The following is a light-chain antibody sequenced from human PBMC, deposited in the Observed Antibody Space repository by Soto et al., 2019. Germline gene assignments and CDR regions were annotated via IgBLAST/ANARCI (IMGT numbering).Light chain of an antibody. CDR3: QQYYSTLHT. V-gene: IGKV4-1*01. CDR2: WAS. J-gene: IGKJ2*01. CDR1: QSVLYSSNNKNY. Sequence: DIVMTQSPDSLAVSLGERATINCKSSQSVLYSSNNKNYLAWYQQKPGQPPRLLIYWASTRESGVPDRFSGSGSGTDFTLTISSLQAEDVAVYYGQQYYSTLHTFGQGTKLEIK.